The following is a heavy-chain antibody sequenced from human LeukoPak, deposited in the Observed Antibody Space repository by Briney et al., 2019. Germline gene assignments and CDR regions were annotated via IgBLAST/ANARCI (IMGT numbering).Heavy chain of an antibody. V-gene: IGHV4-34*01. CDR2: INHSGST. J-gene: IGHJ3*02. CDR3: ARRRRRYSSLGDAFDI. CDR1: GGSFSGYY. Sequence: PSETLSLTCAVYGGSFSGYYWSWIRQPPGKGLEWIGEINHSGSTNYNPSLKSRVTISVDTSKNQFSLKLSSVTAADTAVYYCARRRRRYSSLGDAFDIWGQRKMVPVSS. D-gene: IGHD5-18*01.